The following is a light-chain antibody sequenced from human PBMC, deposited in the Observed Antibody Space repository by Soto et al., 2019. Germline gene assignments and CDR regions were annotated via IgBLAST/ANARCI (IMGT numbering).Light chain of an antibody. CDR1: SSDAGGYDS. Sequence: QSALTQPASVSGSPGQSVTISCTATSSDAGGYDSVSWYQQHPGKAPKLMIYEVSNRPSGVSNRFSGSKSGNTASLAISGLQAEDEADYYCCSFTSTSTWVFGGGTKLTVL. CDR2: EVS. V-gene: IGLV2-14*01. J-gene: IGLJ3*02. CDR3: CSFTSTSTWV.